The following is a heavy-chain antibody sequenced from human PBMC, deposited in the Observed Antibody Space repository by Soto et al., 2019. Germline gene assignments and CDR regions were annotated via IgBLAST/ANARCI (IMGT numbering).Heavy chain of an antibody. CDR3: VRDSGWRSGNLLSISLEY. D-gene: IGHD3-10*01. V-gene: IGHV3-30*14. CDR1: GFTFTNYS. CDR2: ISYDGHNE. J-gene: IGHJ4*02. Sequence: QVQLVESGGGVVQPGRSLRLSCAASGFTFTNYSLHWVRQAPGKGLERVAVISYDGHNEYYGDSVKGRFTISRDNSKNTLYPQMNSLRAEDTAVYYCVRDSGWRSGNLLSISLEYWGQGTLVTVSS.